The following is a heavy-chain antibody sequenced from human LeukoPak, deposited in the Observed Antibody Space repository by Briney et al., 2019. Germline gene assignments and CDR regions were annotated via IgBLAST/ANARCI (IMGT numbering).Heavy chain of an antibody. D-gene: IGHD6-6*01. J-gene: IGHJ5*02. CDR3: ARSGSSSSQNWFDP. CDR2: IYYSGSA. V-gene: IGHV4-59*12. Sequence: SETLSLTCTVSGGSISSYYWSWIRQRPGKGLEWVGYIYYSGSATYNPSLKSRVTISADTSKSQFSLKLSSVPSANTAVYYGARSGSSSSQNWFDPWGQGTLVTVSS. CDR1: GGSISSYY.